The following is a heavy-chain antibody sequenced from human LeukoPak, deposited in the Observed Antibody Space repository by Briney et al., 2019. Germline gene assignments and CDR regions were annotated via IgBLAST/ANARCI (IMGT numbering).Heavy chain of an antibody. D-gene: IGHD3-3*01. J-gene: IGHJ4*02. Sequence: SETLSLTCTVSGGSITSYHWSWIRQSPGKGLEWIGYINYSGTTNYNPSLKSRATMSVDTSKKQFSLRLISVTAADTAVYYCVSGRWSGYYFDTWGQGTRVTVPS. CDR2: INYSGTT. CDR1: GGSITSYH. CDR3: VSGRWSGYYFDT. V-gene: IGHV4-59*01.